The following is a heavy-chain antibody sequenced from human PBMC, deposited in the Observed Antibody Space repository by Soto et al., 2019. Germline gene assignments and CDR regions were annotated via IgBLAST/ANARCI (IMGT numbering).Heavy chain of an antibody. CDR2: ISGDNGNR. CDR1: GYTFTSYG. CDR3: ARDEDFWSGSPVLTNWFDP. V-gene: IGHV1-18*01. J-gene: IGHJ5*02. Sequence: ASVKVSCKASGYTFTSYGISWVRQAPGQGLEWMGWISGDNGNRNYAQKFQGRVTMTTDTSTSTAYMELRSLRYDDTAVYYCARDEDFWSGSPVLTNWFDPWGQGTLVTVSS. D-gene: IGHD3-3*01.